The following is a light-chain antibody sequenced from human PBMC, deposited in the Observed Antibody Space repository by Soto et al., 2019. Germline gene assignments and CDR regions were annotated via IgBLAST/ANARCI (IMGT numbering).Light chain of an antibody. CDR3: QQYGSSPPVT. V-gene: IGKV3-20*01. Sequence: EIVLTQSPGTLSLSPGERATLSCRASQSVSSSYLACYQQKTGQAPRLLIYGASGRATGIPDRFSGSGSGTDFTLTISRLEPEDFAVYYCQQYGSSPPVTFGQGTRLEIK. J-gene: IGKJ5*01. CDR1: QSVSSSY. CDR2: GAS.